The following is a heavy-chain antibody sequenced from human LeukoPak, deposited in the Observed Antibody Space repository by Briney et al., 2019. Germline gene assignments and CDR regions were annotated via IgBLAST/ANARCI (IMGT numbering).Heavy chain of an antibody. Sequence: PSETLSLTCTVSSGSISIYSWSWIRQPPGKGLEWIGYIYSTGNTNYSPSLKSRVTISVDTSKNQFSLKLSSVTAADTAVYYCARDKGGLGRGYYYMDVWGKGTTVTVSS. CDR3: ARDKGGLGRGYYYMDV. D-gene: IGHD3/OR15-3a*01. CDR2: IYSTGNT. CDR1: SGSISIYS. V-gene: IGHV4-59*12. J-gene: IGHJ6*03.